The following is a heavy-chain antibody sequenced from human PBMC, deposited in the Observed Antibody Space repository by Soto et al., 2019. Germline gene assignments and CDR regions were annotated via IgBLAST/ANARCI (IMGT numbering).Heavy chain of an antibody. J-gene: IGHJ3*02. Sequence: ASVKVSCKASGGTFSSYAISWVRQAPGQGLEWMGGIIPIFGTANYAQKFQGRVTITADKSTSTAYMELSSLRSEDTAVYYCARVGKLMQLGAFDIWGQGTMVTVS. CDR2: IIPIFGTA. D-gene: IGHD1-1*01. CDR1: GGTFSSYA. V-gene: IGHV1-69*06. CDR3: ARVGKLMQLGAFDI.